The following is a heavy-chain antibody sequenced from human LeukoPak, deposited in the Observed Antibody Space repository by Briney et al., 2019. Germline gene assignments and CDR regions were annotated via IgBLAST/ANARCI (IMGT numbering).Heavy chain of an antibody. CDR3: ARGYSSGWYGWFDP. J-gene: IGHJ5*02. Sequence: PGGSLRLSCAASGFTFSDYYMSWIRPAPGKGLEWVSYISSSGSTIYYADSVKGRFTISRDNAKNSLYLQVNSLRAEDTAVYYCARGYSSGWYGWFDPWGQGTLVTVSS. D-gene: IGHD6-19*01. V-gene: IGHV3-11*01. CDR1: GFTFSDYY. CDR2: ISSSGSTI.